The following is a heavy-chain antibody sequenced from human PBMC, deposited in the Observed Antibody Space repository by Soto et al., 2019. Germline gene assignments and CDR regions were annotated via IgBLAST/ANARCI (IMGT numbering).Heavy chain of an antibody. V-gene: IGHV2-5*02. D-gene: IGHD2-2*01. CDR1: GFSLSTSGVG. CDR2: IYWDDDK. Sequence: QITLKESGPTLVKPTQTLTLTCTFSGFSLSTSGVGVGWIRQPPGKALEWLALIYWDDDKRYSPSLKSRLTITKDTSKNQVVLTMTNMDPVDTATYYCAHRWCSSTRCYESWFDPWGQGTLVTVSS. CDR3: AHRWCSSTRCYESWFDP. J-gene: IGHJ5*02.